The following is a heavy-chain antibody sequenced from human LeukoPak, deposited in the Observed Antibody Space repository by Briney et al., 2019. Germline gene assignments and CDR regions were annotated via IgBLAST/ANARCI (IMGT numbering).Heavy chain of an antibody. J-gene: IGHJ4*01. Sequence: GGSLRLSCAASGFTFSTYARGWAGQAPGKGREGASGISRRGDKTYYADSVKGRFTISRDNSRNTLYLQMNSLRVEDTAIYYCAKERSAGWPYDYWGHGTLVTASS. CDR2: ISRRGDKT. D-gene: IGHD6-19*01. V-gene: IGHV3-23*01. CDR1: GFTFSTYA. CDR3: AKERSAGWPYDY.